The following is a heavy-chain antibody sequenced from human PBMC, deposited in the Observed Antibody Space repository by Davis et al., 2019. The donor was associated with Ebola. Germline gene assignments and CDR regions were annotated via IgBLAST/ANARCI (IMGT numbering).Heavy chain of an antibody. D-gene: IGHD3-10*01. V-gene: IGHV3-7*01. J-gene: IGHJ2*01. CDR3: ARASRNYYGSGNYYSEFDL. CDR1: GFSFSSYW. CDR2: IKQDGSEK. Sequence: GGSLRLSCAASGFSFSSYWMSWVRQAPGKGLEWVANIKQDGSEKYYVDSVEGRFTISRDNAKNTLHLQMNSLRVEDTAVYYCARASRNYYGSGNYYSEFDLWGRGTLVTVSS.